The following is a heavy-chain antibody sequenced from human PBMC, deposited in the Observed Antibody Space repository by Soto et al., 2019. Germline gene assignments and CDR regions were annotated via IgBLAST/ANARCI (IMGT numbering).Heavy chain of an antibody. J-gene: IGHJ4*02. CDR2: ISAYNGNT. CDR3: ARWGNYDFWSGYYTYFDY. V-gene: IGHV1-18*04. CDR1: GYTFTGYY. D-gene: IGHD3-3*01. Sequence: ASVKVSCKASGYTFTGYYMHWVRQAPGQGLEWMGWISAYNGNTNYAQKLQGRVTMTTDTSTSTAYMELRSLRSDDTAVYYCARWGNYDFWSGYYTYFDYWGQGTLVTVSS.